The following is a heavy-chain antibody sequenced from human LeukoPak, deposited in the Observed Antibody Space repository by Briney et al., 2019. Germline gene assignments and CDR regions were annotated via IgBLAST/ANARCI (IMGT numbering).Heavy chain of an antibody. J-gene: IGHJ4*02. Sequence: GGSLRLSCAASGFTVSNNYMSWVRQAPGKGLEWVSVIYSGGSTYYADSVQGRFTISRDNSKNTLYLQMNSLRAEDTAVYYCARDSRGYNYLYFDYWGQGTLVTVSS. CDR3: ARDSRGYNYLYFDY. V-gene: IGHV3-53*01. CDR1: GFTVSNNY. CDR2: IYSGGST. D-gene: IGHD5-18*01.